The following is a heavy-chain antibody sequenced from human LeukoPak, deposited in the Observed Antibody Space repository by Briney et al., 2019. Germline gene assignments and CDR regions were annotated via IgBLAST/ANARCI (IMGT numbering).Heavy chain of an antibody. CDR1: GFTFSNYA. V-gene: IGHV3-23*01. CDR2: INDRGIAT. CDR3: AKGLKTAVGPYKGYHYYMDV. D-gene: IGHD5-18*01. Sequence: PGGSLRLSCAASGFTFSNYAVSWVRQAPGKGLEWVSTINDRGIATYYADSVKGRFTISRDNSKNTLSLQVSSLRAEDTAIYYCAKGLKTAVGPYKGYHYYMDVWGKGTTVTVSS. J-gene: IGHJ6*03.